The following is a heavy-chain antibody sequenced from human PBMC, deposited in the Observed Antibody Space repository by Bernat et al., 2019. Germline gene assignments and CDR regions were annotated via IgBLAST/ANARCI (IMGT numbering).Heavy chain of an antibody. CDR2: INPNSGGT. CDR1: GYTFTGYY. D-gene: IGHD3-10*01. Sequence: QVQLVQSGAEVRKPGASVKVSCKASGYTFTGYYMHWVRQAPGQGLEWMGWINPNSGGTNYAQKFQGWVTMTRDTSISTAYMELSRLRSDDTAVYYCATALYGSGSYYNYWGQGTLVTVSS. CDR3: ATALYGSGSYYNY. V-gene: IGHV1-2*04. J-gene: IGHJ4*02.